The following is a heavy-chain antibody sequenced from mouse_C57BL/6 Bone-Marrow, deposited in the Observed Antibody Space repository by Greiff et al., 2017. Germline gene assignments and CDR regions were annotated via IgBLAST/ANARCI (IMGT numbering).Heavy chain of an antibody. CDR1: GYTFTSYG. Sequence: VKLQQSGAELARPGASVKLSCKASGYTFTSYGISWVKQRTGQGLEWIGEIYPRSGNTYYTAKFKGKATLTADKSSSTAYMELRSLTSEDSAVYFCAKDSSGYVWFACWGQGTLVTVSA. V-gene: IGHV1-81*01. J-gene: IGHJ3*01. CDR3: AKDSSGYVWFAC. D-gene: IGHD3-2*02. CDR2: IYPRSGNT.